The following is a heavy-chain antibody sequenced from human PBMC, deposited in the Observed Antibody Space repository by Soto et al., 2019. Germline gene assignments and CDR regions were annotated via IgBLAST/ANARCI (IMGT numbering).Heavy chain of an antibody. Sequence: GESLKISCKGSGYSFTSYWIGWVRQMPGKGLEWMGIIYPGDSDTRYSPSFQGQVTISADKSISTAYLQWSSLKASDTAMYYCARTGRLTMVRGVISYYYGMDVWGQGT. CDR3: ARTGRLTMVRGVISYYYGMDV. J-gene: IGHJ6*02. D-gene: IGHD3-10*01. CDR1: GYSFTSYW. CDR2: IYPGDSDT. V-gene: IGHV5-51*01.